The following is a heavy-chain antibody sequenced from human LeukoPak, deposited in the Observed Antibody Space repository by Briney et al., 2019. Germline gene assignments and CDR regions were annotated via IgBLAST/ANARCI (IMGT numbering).Heavy chain of an antibody. J-gene: IGHJ3*02. Sequence: ASVKASCKASGYTFTGYYMHWVRQAPGQRLEWMGWINAGNGNTKYSQKFQGRVTITRDTSASTAYMELSSLRSEDTAVYYCARLTYYLNAFDIWGQGTMVTVSS. CDR1: GYTFTGYY. V-gene: IGHV1-3*01. CDR2: INAGNGNT. CDR3: ARLTYYLNAFDI. D-gene: IGHD3-10*01.